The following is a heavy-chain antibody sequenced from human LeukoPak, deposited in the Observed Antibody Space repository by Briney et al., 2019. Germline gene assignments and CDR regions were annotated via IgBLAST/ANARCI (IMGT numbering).Heavy chain of an antibody. J-gene: IGHJ2*01. CDR1: GGPFSGYY. Sequence: SETLSLTCAVYGGPFSGYYWSWIRQPPGKGLEWIGEINHSGSTNYNPSLKSRVTISVDTSKNQFSLKLSSVTAADTAVYYCARRSRYYGSGSCFDLWGRGTLVTVSS. CDR3: ARRSRYYGSGSCFDL. CDR2: INHSGST. D-gene: IGHD3-10*01. V-gene: IGHV4-34*01.